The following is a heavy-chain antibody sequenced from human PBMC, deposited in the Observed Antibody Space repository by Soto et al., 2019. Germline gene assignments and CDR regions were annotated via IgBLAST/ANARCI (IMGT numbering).Heavy chain of an antibody. Sequence: EGSLRLSCAASGFTLSSYAMNGFRQAPGEGLEWVSTITNTGGDKIYADSVKGRFTISRDNSKDTLFLQMNNLRVEDTAIYYCANVLGWCYDHRDLHAFPTRRSPDL. CDR2: ITNTGGDK. V-gene: IGHV3-23*01. D-gene: IGHD5-12*01. CDR3: ANVLGWCYDHRDLHAFPTRRSPDL. CDR1: GFTLSSYA. J-gene: IGHJ2*01.